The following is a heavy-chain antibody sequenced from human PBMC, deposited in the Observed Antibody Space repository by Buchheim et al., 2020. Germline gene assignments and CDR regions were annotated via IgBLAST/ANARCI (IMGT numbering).Heavy chain of an antibody. CDR3: ARGYSSSSFYYYGMDV. CDR2: ISSSGSTI. J-gene: IGHJ6*02. CDR1: GFTFSSYE. V-gene: IGHV3-48*03. Sequence: EVQLVESGGGLVQPGGSLRLSCAASGFTFSSYEMKWVRQAPGKGLEWVSYISSSGSTIYYADSVKGRFTISRDNAKNSLYLQMNSLRAEDTAVYYCARGYSSSSFYYYGMDVWGQGTT. D-gene: IGHD6-6*01.